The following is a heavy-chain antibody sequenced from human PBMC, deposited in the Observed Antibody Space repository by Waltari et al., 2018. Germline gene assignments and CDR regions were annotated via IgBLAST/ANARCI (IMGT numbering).Heavy chain of an antibody. D-gene: IGHD1-26*01. V-gene: IGHV1-69*04. CDR1: GGTFSSYA. CDR2: IIPILGIA. Sequence: QVQLVQSGAEVKKPGSSVKVSCKASGGTFSSYAISWVRQAPGQGLEWMGRIIPILGIANYAQKFQGRVTITADKSTSTAYMELSSLRSEDTAVYYCARVGAMAIDYYYYGMDVWGQGTTVTVSS. CDR3: ARVGAMAIDYYYYGMDV. J-gene: IGHJ6*02.